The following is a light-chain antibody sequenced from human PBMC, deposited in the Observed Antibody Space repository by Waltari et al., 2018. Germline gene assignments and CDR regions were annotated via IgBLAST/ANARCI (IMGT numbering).Light chain of an antibody. Sequence: DIVLTQSPGTLSLSLGERPTLSCRASQSVVRVLTWYQQKPGQAPRLLIYGASTRAPGIPDRFSGSGSGTDFSLTISRLEPDDFAVYFCQHYLRLPVTFGQGTTVEI. CDR2: GAS. V-gene: IGKV3-20*01. CDR1: QSVVRV. J-gene: IGKJ1*01. CDR3: QHYLRLPVT.